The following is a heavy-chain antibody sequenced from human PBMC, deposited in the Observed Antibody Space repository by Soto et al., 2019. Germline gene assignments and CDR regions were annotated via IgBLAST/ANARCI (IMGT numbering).Heavy chain of an antibody. D-gene: IGHD1-1*01. V-gene: IGHV3-74*01. J-gene: IGHJ4*02. CDR1: GFTFSSYS. CDR2: INDDGIST. CDR3: TRWPRSTSTGTGAF. Sequence: GGSLRLSCAASGFTFSSYSMNWVRQVPGKGPEWVSRINDDGISTNYADSVKGRFTISRDNAKNTLYLQMNALRVEDTAVYYCTRWPRSTSTGTGAFWGQGTLVTVSS.